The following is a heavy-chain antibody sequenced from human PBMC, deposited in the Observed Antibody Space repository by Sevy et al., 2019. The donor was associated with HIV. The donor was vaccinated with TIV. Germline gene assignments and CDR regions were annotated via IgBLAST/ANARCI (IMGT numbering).Heavy chain of an antibody. J-gene: IGHJ5*02. CDR1: GFTFSNAW. D-gene: IGHD1-26*01. V-gene: IGHV3-15*07. Sequence: GGSLRLSCVASGFTFSNAWVNWVRQAPGKGLEWVGRSTTKTDGEPTDYAAPVKDGFTTSRDVSKNTLYLQMNSLRNEDTAVYYCTTDVGLGATYHSGQGTLVTVSS. CDR2: STTKTDGEPT. CDR3: TTDVGLGATYH.